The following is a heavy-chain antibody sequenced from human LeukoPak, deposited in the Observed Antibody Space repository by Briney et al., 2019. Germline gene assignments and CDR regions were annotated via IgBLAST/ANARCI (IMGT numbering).Heavy chain of an antibody. CDR2: MNPNSGNT. J-gene: IGHJ4*02. D-gene: IGHD2-15*01. CDR3: ARDMYCSGGSCHEF. CDR1: GYTFTSYD. V-gene: IGHV1-8*01. Sequence: ASVKVSCKASGYTFTSYDINWVRQATGQGLEWMGWMNPNSGNTGYAQKFQGRVTMTRNTSISTAYMELSGLRSEDTAVYYCARDMYCSGGSCHEFWGQGTLVTVSS.